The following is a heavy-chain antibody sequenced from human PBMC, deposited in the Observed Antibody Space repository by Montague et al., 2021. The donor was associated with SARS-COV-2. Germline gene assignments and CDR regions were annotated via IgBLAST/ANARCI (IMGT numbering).Heavy chain of an antibody. J-gene: IGHJ6*02. Sequence: TLSLTCTLSGGSISSGGYYWSWIRQHPGKGLEWIGYIDYSGSTYYXPSLKSRVTISVDTSKNPFSLKLRSVTAADTAVYYCARVEFDGGYDSVPLDVWGQGTTVTVSS. CDR2: IDYSGST. D-gene: IGHD5-12*01. CDR1: GGSISSGGYY. CDR3: ARVEFDGGYDSVPLDV. V-gene: IGHV4-31*03.